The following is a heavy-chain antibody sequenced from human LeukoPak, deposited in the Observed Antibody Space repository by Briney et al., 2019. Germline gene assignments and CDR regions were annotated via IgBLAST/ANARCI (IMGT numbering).Heavy chain of an antibody. CDR3: ARYYLGGYIDY. CDR2: ISSSSSTI. V-gene: IGHV3-48*01. J-gene: IGHJ4*02. CDR1: GFTLSSYS. D-gene: IGHD3-22*01. Sequence: PGGSLRLSRAASGFTLSSYSMNWVRQAPGKGLEWVSYISSSSSTIYYADSVKGRFTISRDNAKNSLYLQMNSLRAEDTAVYYCARYYLGGYIDYWGQGTLVSVSS.